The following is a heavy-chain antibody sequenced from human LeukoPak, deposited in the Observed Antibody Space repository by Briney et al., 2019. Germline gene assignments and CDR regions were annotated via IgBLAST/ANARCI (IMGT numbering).Heavy chain of an antibody. CDR3: TKEDRQLVCAY. V-gene: IGHV3-23*01. J-gene: IGHJ4*02. Sequence: TGGSLRLSCEASGFTFASHAMGWVRQAPGKGLEWVSSITGSVKTTYYADSVKGRFTISRDNSRNTVDLQLTSLRAEDTATYYCTKEDRQLVCAYWGQGTLVTVSS. CDR1: GFTFASHA. CDR2: ITGSVKTT. D-gene: IGHD5-18*01.